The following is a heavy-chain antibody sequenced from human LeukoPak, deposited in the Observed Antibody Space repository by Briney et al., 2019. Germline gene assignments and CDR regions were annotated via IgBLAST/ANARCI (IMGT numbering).Heavy chain of an antibody. D-gene: IGHD2-2*01. CDR3: AKLTCSSTFCPLDY. CDR1: GGSISSSSFF. J-gene: IGHJ4*02. Sequence: SQTLSLTCTVSGGSISSSSFFWAWIRQPPGKGLEWIGTVSYSGTTYYSPSLKSRVTISVDTSKNQFSLRLTSVTAADTALYYCAKLTCSSTFCPLDYWGQGTLVTVSS. V-gene: IGHV4-39*01. CDR2: VSYSGTT.